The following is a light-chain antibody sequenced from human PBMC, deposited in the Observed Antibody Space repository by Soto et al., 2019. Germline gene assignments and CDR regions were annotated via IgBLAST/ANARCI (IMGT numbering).Light chain of an antibody. CDR3: QQYHQLPIT. CDR1: QSVSTN. CDR2: RAS. J-gene: IGKJ5*01. V-gene: IGKV3-15*01. Sequence: EIVLTQSPATLPVSPGERVILSCRASQSVSTNLAWYQQKPGQAPRLLFYRASTRATDIPARFSGSGSGTEFTVTISSLQSEDFAVYYCQQYHQLPITFGQGTRLEIE.